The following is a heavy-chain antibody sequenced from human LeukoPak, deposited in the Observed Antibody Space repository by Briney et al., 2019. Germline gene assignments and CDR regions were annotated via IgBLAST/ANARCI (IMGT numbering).Heavy chain of an antibody. CDR3: ARHVTVTYDAFDV. V-gene: IGHV4-59*08. CDR2: IYYSGST. D-gene: IGHD4-11*01. J-gene: IGHJ3*01. CDR1: AGSTRGYF. Sequence: SETLSLTCNVSAGSTRGYFWSWIRQPPGKGLEWIGYIYYSGSTKYNPSLMSRVTISIETPERQFSLKLSSVTAADTAAYYCARHVTVTYDAFDVWGQGTMVTVSS.